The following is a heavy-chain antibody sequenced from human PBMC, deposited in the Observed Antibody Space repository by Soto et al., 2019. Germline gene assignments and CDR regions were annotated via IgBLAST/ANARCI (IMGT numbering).Heavy chain of an antibody. D-gene: IGHD3-10*01. CDR1: GGSISSGGYY. CDR2: IYYSGST. J-gene: IGHJ3*02. V-gene: IGHV4-31*03. CDR3: AGEYGSGSCLGAFDI. Sequence: QVQLQESGPGLVKPSQTLSLTCTVSGGSISSGGYYWSWIRQHPGKGREWIGYIYYSGSTYYNPSLKSRVTIAVDTTKNQFSLKLRSVTAADTAVYYCAGEYGSGSCLGAFDIWGQGTMVTVSS.